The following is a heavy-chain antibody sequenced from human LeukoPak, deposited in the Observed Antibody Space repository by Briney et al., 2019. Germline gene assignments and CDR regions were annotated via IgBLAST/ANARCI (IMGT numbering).Heavy chain of an antibody. CDR2: INHSGST. D-gene: IGHD6-13*01. CDR1: GDSISSYY. CDR3: ARWKRYSRN. V-gene: IGHV4-34*01. Sequence: SETLSLTCTVSGDSISSYYWSWIRQPPGKGLEWIGEINHSGSTNYNPSLKSRVTISVDTSKNQFSLKLSSVTAADTAVYYCARWKRYSRNWGQGTLVTVSS. J-gene: IGHJ4*02.